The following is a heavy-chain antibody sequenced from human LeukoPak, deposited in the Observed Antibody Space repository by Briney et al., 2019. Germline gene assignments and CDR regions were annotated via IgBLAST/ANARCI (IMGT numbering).Heavy chain of an antibody. V-gene: IGHV3-23*01. J-gene: IGHJ6*03. Sequence: PGGSLRLSCAASGFTFSSYAMSWVRQAPGKGLEWVSAISGSGGSTYYADSVKGRFTISRDNSKNTLYLQMNSLRAEDTAVYYCILRRTDDYYYYYYMDVWGKGTTVTVSS. CDR2: ISGSGGST. D-gene: IGHD1-26*01. CDR1: GFTFSSYA. CDR3: ILRRTDDYYYYYYMDV.